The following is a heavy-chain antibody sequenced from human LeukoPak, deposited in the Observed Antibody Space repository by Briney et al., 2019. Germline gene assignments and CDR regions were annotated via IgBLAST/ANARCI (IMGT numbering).Heavy chain of an antibody. D-gene: IGHD5-18*01. V-gene: IGHV3-30*02. CDR1: GFSFSSYG. CDR3: AKLLTGGYSYGQNDC. J-gene: IGHJ4*02. CDR2: IRYDGSNE. Sequence: GGSLRLSCAASGFSFSSYGMHWVRQAPGKGLEWVAFIRYDGSNEYCADSVKGRFTISRDNSKNTLYLQMNSLRAEDTAVYYCAKLLTGGYSYGQNDCWGQGTLVTVSS.